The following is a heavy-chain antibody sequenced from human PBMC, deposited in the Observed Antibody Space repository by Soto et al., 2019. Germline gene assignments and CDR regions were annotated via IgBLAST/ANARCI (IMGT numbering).Heavy chain of an antibody. Sequence: EVQLLESGGALAQPGGSLRLSCAASGSTFSAFCMNWVRQAPGKGLEWVSAISRSGDITYYADSVKGRFTISRDNSKNTLYLEMNSLTGDATAVYYCAKGGFWVHYGMDVWGQGTKVIVSS. CDR3: AKGGFWVHYGMDV. J-gene: IGHJ6*02. V-gene: IGHV3-23*01. D-gene: IGHD2-15*01. CDR1: GSTFSAFC. CDR2: ISRSGDIT.